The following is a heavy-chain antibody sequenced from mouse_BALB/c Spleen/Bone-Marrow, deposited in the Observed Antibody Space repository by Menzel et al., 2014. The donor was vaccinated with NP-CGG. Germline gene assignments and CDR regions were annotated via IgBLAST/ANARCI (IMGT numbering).Heavy chain of an antibody. V-gene: IGHV1S22*01. CDR3: TREGWLRYVDY. Sequence: LQQPGSELVRPGAPVKLSCKASGYTFTSYWMHWVKQRHGQGLEWIGNIYPGSGSTNYDEKFKSKGTLTVDTSSSTAFMHLSSLTSEDSAVYYCTREGWLRYVDYWGQGTTLTVSS. D-gene: IGHD2-2*01. J-gene: IGHJ2*01. CDR2: IYPGSGST. CDR1: GYTFTSYW.